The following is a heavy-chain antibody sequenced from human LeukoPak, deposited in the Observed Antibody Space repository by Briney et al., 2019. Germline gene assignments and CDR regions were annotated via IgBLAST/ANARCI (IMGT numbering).Heavy chain of an antibody. J-gene: IGHJ6*04. CDR2: IYSGGTT. D-gene: IGHD3-16*01. CDR3: STSPSWGV. CDR1: GITVIRNY. V-gene: IGHV3-53*01. Sequence: RGSLRVSCAASGITVIRNYMRWVGPAPREGLEWVSVIYSGGTTHYAASVKGRFTISRDNSKNTLYLQMNSLRVDDTAVYYCSTSPSWGVWGKGTTVTVSS.